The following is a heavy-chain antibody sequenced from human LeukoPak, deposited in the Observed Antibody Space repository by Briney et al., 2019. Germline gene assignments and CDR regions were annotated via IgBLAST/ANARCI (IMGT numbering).Heavy chain of an antibody. CDR3: ARGLYSSGWYGDGAFDI. CDR1: GYTFTSYD. CDR2: MNPNSGNT. V-gene: IGHV1-8*01. J-gene: IGHJ3*02. D-gene: IGHD6-19*01. Sequence: RASVKVSCKASGYTFTSYDINWVRQATGQGLEWMGWMNPNSGNTGYAQKFQGRVTMTRNTSISTAYMELSSLRSEDTAVYYCARGLYSSGWYGDGAFDIWGQGTMVTVSS.